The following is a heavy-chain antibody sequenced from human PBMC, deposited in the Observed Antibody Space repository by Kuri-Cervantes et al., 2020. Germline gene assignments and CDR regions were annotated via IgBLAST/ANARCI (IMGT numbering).Heavy chain of an antibody. CDR1: AFTFSSYA. D-gene: IGHD2-2*01. CDR3: AREGVGYCSSTSCYGVRYFDL. V-gene: IGHV3-23*01. Sequence: GGSLRPSCAVAAFTFSSYAIGWVSQAPGKGLEWGSAISGSGGSTYYADSVKGRFTISRDHSKNPLYLQMNSLRAEDTAVYYCAREGVGYCSSTSCYGVRYFDLWGRGTLVTVSS. CDR2: ISGSGGST. J-gene: IGHJ2*01.